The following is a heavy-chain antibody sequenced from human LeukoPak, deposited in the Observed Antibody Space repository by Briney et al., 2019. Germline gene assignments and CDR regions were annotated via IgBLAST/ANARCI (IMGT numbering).Heavy chain of an antibody. CDR3: ARQPSYSSSWLKFPDY. CDR1: GFTFSSYW. CDR2: IKQDGSEK. Sequence: SGGALRLSCAAPGFTFSSYWMSWVRQAPGKGLGWVANIKQDGSEKYYVDSVKGRFTISRDNAKNSLYLQMNSLRAEDTAVYYCARQPSYSSSWLKFPDYWGQGTLVTVSS. J-gene: IGHJ4*02. V-gene: IGHV3-7*01. D-gene: IGHD6-13*01.